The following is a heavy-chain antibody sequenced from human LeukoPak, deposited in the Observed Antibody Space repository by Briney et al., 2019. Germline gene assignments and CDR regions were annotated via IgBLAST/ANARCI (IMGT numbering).Heavy chain of an antibody. D-gene: IGHD3-22*01. CDR2: IYYSGST. CDR3: ARDANAPARRYYYDSSGPPDY. CDR1: GGSISSYY. J-gene: IGHJ4*02. V-gene: IGHV4-59*01. Sequence: SETLSLTCTVSGGSISSYYWSWIRQPPGKGLEWIGYIYYSGSTNYNPSLKSRVTISVDTSKNQFSLKLSSVTAADTAVYYCARDANAPARRYYYDSSGPPDYWGQGTLVTVSS.